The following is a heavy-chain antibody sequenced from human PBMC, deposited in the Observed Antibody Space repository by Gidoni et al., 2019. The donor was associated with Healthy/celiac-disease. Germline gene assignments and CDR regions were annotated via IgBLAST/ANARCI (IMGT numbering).Heavy chain of an antibody. J-gene: IGHJ3*02. CDR1: GFTFSSYS. Sequence: EVQLVESGGGLVKPGGSLRLSCAASGFTFSSYSMNWVRQAPGKGLEWVSSISSSSSYIYYADSVKGRFTISRDNAKNSLYLQMNSLRAEDTAVYYCARDDGSSSPFDIWGQGTMVTVSS. V-gene: IGHV3-21*01. D-gene: IGHD6-6*01. CDR3: ARDDGSSSPFDI. CDR2: ISSSSSYI.